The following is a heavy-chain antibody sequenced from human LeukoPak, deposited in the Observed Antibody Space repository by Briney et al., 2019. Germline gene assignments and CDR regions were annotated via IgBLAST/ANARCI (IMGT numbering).Heavy chain of an antibody. V-gene: IGHV1-69*04. D-gene: IGHD5-24*01. J-gene: IGHJ4*02. CDR3: ARDTQDGYNYSDY. CDR1: GGTFSSYT. Sequence: SVKVSCKASGGTFSSYTISWVRQAPGQGLEWMERIIPILGIANYAQKFQGRVTITADKSTSTVYMELSSLRSEDTAVYYCARDTQDGYNYSDYWGQGTLVTVSS. CDR2: IIPILGIA.